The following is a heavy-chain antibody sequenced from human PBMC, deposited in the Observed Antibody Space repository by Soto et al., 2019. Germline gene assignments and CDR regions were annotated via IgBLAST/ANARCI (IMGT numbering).Heavy chain of an antibody. V-gene: IGHV4-31*03. D-gene: IGHD3-10*01. CDR2: IYYSGST. CDR1: GGSISSGGYY. CDR3: ARVRRFGEDPSRDYYYGMDV. J-gene: IGHJ6*02. Sequence: QVQLQESDPGLVKPSQTLSLTCTVSGGSISSGGYYWSWIRQHPGKGLEWIGYIYYSGSTYYNPSLKSRVTISVDTSKNQFSLKLSSVTAADTAVYYCARVRRFGEDPSRDYYYGMDVWGQGTTVTVSS.